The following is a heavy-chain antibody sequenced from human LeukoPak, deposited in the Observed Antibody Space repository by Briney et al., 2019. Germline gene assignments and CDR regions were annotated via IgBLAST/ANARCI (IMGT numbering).Heavy chain of an antibody. Sequence: GGSLRLSCAASGFTFSTYWMHWVRQAPGKGLGWVSRIKSDVSGTSYADSAKGRFIISRDNAKNTLYLQMKSLRAEDTAVYYCARNGAPVVTAITPYYYYMDVWGKGTTVTVSS. CDR3: ARNGAPVVTAITPYYYYMDV. V-gene: IGHV3-74*01. J-gene: IGHJ6*03. CDR1: GFTFSTYW. CDR2: IKSDVSGT. D-gene: IGHD2-21*02.